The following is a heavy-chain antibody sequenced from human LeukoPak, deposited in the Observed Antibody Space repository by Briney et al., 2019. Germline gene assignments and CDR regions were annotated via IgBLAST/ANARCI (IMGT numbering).Heavy chain of an antibody. CDR2: ISWNSGST. D-gene: IGHD1-1*01. Sequence: GGSLRLSCAASGFTFDDYAMHWVRQAPGKGLEWVSGISWNSGSTGYADSVKGRFTISRDNAKNSLYLQMNSLRADDMAFYYCAKDKTFQLDIHDWYLDLWGRGTLVTVSS. J-gene: IGHJ2*01. CDR3: AKDKTFQLDIHDWYLDL. V-gene: IGHV3-9*03. CDR1: GFTFDDYA.